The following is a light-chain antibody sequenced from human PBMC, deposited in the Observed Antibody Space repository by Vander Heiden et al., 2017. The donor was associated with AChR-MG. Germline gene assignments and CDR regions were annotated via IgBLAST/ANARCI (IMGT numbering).Light chain of an antibody. Sequence: QSVLTQPPSVSGAPGQRVTISCTGSSSNIGAGYDVHWYQQLPGTAPKLLIYGNSNRPSGVPDRFSGSKSGTSASLAITGLQAEDEADYYCQSYDSSLSGSVCGGGTKLTVI. V-gene: IGLV1-40*01. CDR3: QSYDSSLSGSV. CDR1: SSNIGAGYD. CDR2: GNS. J-gene: IGLJ3*02.